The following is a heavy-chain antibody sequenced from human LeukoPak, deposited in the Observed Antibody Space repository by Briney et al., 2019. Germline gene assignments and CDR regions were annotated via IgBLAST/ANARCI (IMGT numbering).Heavy chain of an antibody. CDR3: ARARGSKPNERRFDY. CDR2: IYYSGST. J-gene: IGHJ4*02. Sequence: SETLSLTCTVSGGSISSSSYYWGWIRQPPGKGLEWIGYIYYSGSTNYNPSLKSRVTISVDTSKNQFSLKLSSVTAADTAVYYCARARGSKPNERRFDYWGQGTLVTVSS. V-gene: IGHV4-61*05. CDR1: GGSISSSSYY. D-gene: IGHD1-1*01.